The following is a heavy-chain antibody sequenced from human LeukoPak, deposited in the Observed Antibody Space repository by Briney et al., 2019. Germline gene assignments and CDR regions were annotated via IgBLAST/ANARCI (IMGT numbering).Heavy chain of an antibody. CDR2: INPNSGGT. D-gene: IGHD2-2*01. Sequence: GASVKVSCKASGYTFTGYYIHWVRQAPGQGLEWMGWINPNSGGTNYAQKFQGRVTMTRDTSISTAYMELSRLRSDDTAVYYCARSIVVVPAAPSFDYWGQGTLVTVSS. V-gene: IGHV1-2*02. CDR3: ARSIVVVPAAPSFDY. CDR1: GYTFTGYY. J-gene: IGHJ4*02.